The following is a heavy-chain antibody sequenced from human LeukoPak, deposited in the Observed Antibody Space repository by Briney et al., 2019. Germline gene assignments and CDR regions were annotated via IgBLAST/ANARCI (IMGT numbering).Heavy chain of an antibody. Sequence: GGSLGLSCAASGFTFSSYWMSWVRQAPGKGLEWVANIKQDGSEKYYVDSVKGRFTISRDNAKNSLYLQMNSLRAEDTAVYYCARLGYCSGGSCYSSYYFDYWGQGTLVTVSS. J-gene: IGHJ4*02. CDR1: GFTFSSYW. V-gene: IGHV3-7*01. CDR3: ARLGYCSGGSCYSSYYFDY. D-gene: IGHD2-15*01. CDR2: IKQDGSEK.